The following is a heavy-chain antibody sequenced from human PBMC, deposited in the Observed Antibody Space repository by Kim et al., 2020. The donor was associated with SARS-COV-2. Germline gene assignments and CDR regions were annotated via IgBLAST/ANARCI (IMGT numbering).Heavy chain of an antibody. CDR3: AKELAAAGTEDY. V-gene: IGHV3-30*02. J-gene: IGHJ4*02. D-gene: IGHD6-13*01. Sequence: SYADSVKGRFTISRDNSKNTLYLQMNSLRAEDTALYYCAKELAAAGTEDYWGQGTLVTVSS.